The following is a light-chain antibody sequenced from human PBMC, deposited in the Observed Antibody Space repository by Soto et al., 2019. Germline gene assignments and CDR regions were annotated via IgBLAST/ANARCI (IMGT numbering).Light chain of an antibody. CDR2: DAS. Sequence: DILMTQSPSSLSASVGDRVTITCRASQGISNYLNWYQQKPGKAPKLLIYDASKLETGVPARFSGSGSATDFTLTIRSLQAEDIARYYCKQCHQLPLTFGRGTKVDIK. CDR1: QGISNY. CDR3: KQCHQLPLT. V-gene: IGKV1-33*01. J-gene: IGKJ4*01.